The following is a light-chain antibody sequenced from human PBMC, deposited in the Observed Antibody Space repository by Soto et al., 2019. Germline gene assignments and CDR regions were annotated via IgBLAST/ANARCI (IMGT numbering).Light chain of an antibody. V-gene: IGLV3-1*01. CDR2: EDS. CDR1: KLGNKY. CDR3: QAWDSSTVV. Sequence: SYELTQPPSVSVSPGQTASITCSGDKLGNKYACWYQQKPGQSPVLVIYEDSKRPSGIPERISGSNSGNTATLTISGTQAMDEADYYCQAWDSSTVVFGGGTKVTVL. J-gene: IGLJ2*01.